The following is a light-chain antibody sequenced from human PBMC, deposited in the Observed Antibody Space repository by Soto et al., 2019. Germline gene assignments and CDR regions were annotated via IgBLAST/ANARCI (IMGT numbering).Light chain of an antibody. CDR3: SSYTSSSAVYVL. V-gene: IGLV2-14*01. Sequence: QSALTQPASVSGSPGQSITISCTGTNSDIGGYNYVSWYQQHPGKAPKLMIYEVTNRPSGVSNRFSGSKSGNTASLTISGLQPEDESYYYCSSYTSSSAVYVLFGGGTKLTVL. J-gene: IGLJ2*01. CDR2: EVT. CDR1: NSDIGGYNY.